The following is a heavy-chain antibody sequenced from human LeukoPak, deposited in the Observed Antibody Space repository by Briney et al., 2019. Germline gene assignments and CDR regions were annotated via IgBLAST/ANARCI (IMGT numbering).Heavy chain of an antibody. CDR1: GYTFTSYA. CDR3: ARALYGSGSYSDY. Sequence: SVTVSCQASGYTFTSYALHWVRQAPGQRLEWMGGIIPIFGTANYAQKCQGRVTITAGESTNTAYMELSSLRSEDTAGYYCARALYGSGSYSDYWGQGTLVTVSS. V-gene: IGHV1-69*01. CDR2: IIPIFGTA. J-gene: IGHJ4*02. D-gene: IGHD3-10*01.